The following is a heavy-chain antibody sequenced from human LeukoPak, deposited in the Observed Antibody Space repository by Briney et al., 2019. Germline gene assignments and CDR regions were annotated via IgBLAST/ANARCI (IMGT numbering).Heavy chain of an antibody. CDR2: IYSGGST. CDR3: ARALPYYYDSSGYQDY. CDR1: GFTVSSNY. Sequence: GGSLRLSCAASGFTVSSNYMSWVRQAPGKGLEWVSVIYSGGSTYYADSVKGRFTISRDNSKNTLYLQMNSLRAEDTAVYYCARALPYYYDSSGYQDYWGQGTLVTVSS. V-gene: IGHV3-53*01. D-gene: IGHD3-22*01. J-gene: IGHJ4*02.